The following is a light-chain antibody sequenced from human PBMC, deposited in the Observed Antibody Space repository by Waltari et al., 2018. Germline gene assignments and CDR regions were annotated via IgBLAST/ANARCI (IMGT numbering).Light chain of an antibody. CDR2: AAS. CDR1: HNISTH. Sequence: EIVMTQSPATLSVSPGERATLSCRASHNISTHLVWYQHNPGQAPSLLIYAASTRATGTPARFSGHWSGTEFTLTISSLQSEDFALYYCQQYNTWPSFGPGTKVDIK. J-gene: IGKJ3*01. V-gene: IGKV3-15*01. CDR3: QQYNTWPS.